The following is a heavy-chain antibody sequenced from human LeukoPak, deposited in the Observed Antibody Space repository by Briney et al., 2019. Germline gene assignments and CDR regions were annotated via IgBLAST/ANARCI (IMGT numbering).Heavy chain of an antibody. Sequence: SETLSLTCTVSGGSISSYYWSWIRQPPGKGLEWIGYIYYSGSTNYNPSLKSRVTISVDTSKNQFSLKLSSVTAADTAVYYCARDNTIFVPSHYWFDPWGQGTLVTVSS. V-gene: IGHV4-59*01. CDR2: IYYSGST. J-gene: IGHJ5*02. CDR1: GGSISSYY. D-gene: IGHD3-3*01. CDR3: ARDNTIFVPSHYWFDP.